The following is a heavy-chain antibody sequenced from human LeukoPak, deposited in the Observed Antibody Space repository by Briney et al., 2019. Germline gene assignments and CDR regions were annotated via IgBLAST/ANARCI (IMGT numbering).Heavy chain of an antibody. CDR3: ASGEMATTTEGYYYMDV. Sequence: SVKLSCKASGGTFSSYAISWVRQAPGQGLEWMGGIIPIFGTANYAQKFQGRVTITADESTSTAYMELSSLRSEDTAVYYCASGEMATTTEGYYYMDVWGKGTTVTVSS. V-gene: IGHV1-69*01. CDR2: IIPIFGTA. CDR1: GGTFSSYA. J-gene: IGHJ6*03. D-gene: IGHD5-24*01.